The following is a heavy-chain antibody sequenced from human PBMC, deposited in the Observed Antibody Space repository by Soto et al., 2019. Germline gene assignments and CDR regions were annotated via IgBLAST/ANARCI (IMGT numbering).Heavy chain of an antibody. CDR1: GGSISSSCYY. V-gene: IGHV4-39*02. D-gene: IGHD3-22*01. J-gene: IGHJ3*02. Sequence: QLQLQESGPGLVKPSETLSLTCTVSGGSISSSCYYWGWIRQPQGKGLDWLGSIFDSGSTYYNPSHNRRVTRYVDTSKDTFYLKLSSVTASDTAVDYCAREGPSITMIVVVYHDAFDIWGQGTMVTVSS. CDR3: AREGPSITMIVVVYHDAFDI. CDR2: IFDSGST.